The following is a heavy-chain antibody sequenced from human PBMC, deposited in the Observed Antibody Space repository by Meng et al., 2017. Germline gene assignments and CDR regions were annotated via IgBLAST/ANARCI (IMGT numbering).Heavy chain of an antibody. V-gene: IGHV1-2*06. D-gene: IGHD6-13*01. Sequence: QLVQSWPEVKKPGASVKLSCKPSGYTFAAYWIHWLRQAPGQGLEWMGRIDPNNDHTQYAQNFQGRVTMTSDTSISTVYMELNGLRSDDTAVYYCARDEDISAAGKLFSDYWGQGTLVTVSS. J-gene: IGHJ4*02. CDR1: GYTFAAYW. CDR2: IDPNNDHT. CDR3: ARDEDISAAGKLFSDY.